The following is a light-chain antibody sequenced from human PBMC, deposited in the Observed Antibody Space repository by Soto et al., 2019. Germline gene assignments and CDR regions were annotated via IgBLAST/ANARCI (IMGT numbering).Light chain of an antibody. Sequence: QSALTQPASVSGSPGQSITISCTGTSRDVGAYDYVSWYLQYPDKAPQLLIYYVDHRPSGVSSRFSGSKSGNTASLTISGLQVEDEGDYYCCSYADGSIYFFGTGTKVTVL. CDR1: SRDVGAYDY. CDR2: YVD. CDR3: CSYADGSIYF. V-gene: IGLV2-14*03. J-gene: IGLJ1*01.